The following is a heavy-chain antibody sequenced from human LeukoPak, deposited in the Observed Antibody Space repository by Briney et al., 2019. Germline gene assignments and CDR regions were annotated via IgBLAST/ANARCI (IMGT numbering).Heavy chain of an antibody. CDR3: ARDNPLMGVVVPPNCFAFDP. Sequence: ASVKVSCKASGYTFTSYGISWVRQAPGQGLGWMGWISAYNGNTNYAQKLQGRVTMTTDTSTSTAYMELRSLRSDDTAVYYCARDNPLMGVVVPPNCFAFDPWGQGTLVTVSS. CDR1: GYTFTSYG. V-gene: IGHV1-18*01. D-gene: IGHD2-2*01. J-gene: IGHJ5*02. CDR2: ISAYNGNT.